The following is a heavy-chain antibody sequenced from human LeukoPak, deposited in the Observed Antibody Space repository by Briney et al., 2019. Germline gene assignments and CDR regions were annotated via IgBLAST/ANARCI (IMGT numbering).Heavy chain of an antibody. Sequence: SETLSLTCTVSGDSITTTTYYWAWIRQPPGKGLEWIGSLCYGVYSSYNPSLKSRVTISVDTSKKQFSLKLSSVTAADTAVYYCARHVGFITMVRGVINNNWFDPWGQGTLVTVSS. J-gene: IGHJ5*02. CDR3: ARHVGFITMVRGVINNNWFDP. V-gene: IGHV4-39*01. D-gene: IGHD3-10*01. CDR1: GDSITTTTYY. CDR2: LCYGVYS.